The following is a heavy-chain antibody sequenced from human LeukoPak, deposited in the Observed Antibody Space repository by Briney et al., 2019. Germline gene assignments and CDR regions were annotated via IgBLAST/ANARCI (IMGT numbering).Heavy chain of an antibody. J-gene: IGHJ4*02. Sequence: ASVKVSCKASGYTFTGYYMHWVRQAPGQGLERMGWINPNSGGTNYAQKFQGKVTMTRDTSISTAYMELSRLRSDDTAVYYCARDRGEGIQLWSTFDYWGQGTLVTVSS. D-gene: IGHD5-18*01. V-gene: IGHV1-2*02. CDR2: INPNSGGT. CDR1: GYTFTGYY. CDR3: ARDRGEGIQLWSTFDY.